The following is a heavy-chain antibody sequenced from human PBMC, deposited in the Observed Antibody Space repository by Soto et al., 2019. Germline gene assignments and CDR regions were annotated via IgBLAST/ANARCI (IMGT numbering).Heavy chain of an antibody. J-gene: IGHJ4*02. CDR3: ARVLKPRESLVPWDY. D-gene: IGHD6-19*01. CDR1: GYTFTSYD. Sequence: QVQLVQSGAEVKKPGASVKVTCKASGYTFTSYDSNWVRQATGQGLEWMGWMNPNSGNTGYARKFQGRVTMTRNTSLSTAYMELSSLRSEDTAVYYCARVLKPRESLVPWDYWGQGTLVTVSS. CDR2: MNPNSGNT. V-gene: IGHV1-8*01.